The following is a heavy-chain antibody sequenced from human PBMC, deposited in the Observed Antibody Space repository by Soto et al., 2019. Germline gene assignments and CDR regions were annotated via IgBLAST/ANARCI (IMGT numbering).Heavy chain of an antibody. V-gene: IGHV1-69*02. J-gene: IGHJ3*02. D-gene: IGHD6-13*01. CDR2: IIPILGIA. CDR1: GGTFSSYT. CDR3: ARVKGSWYLGDAFDI. Sequence: QVQLVQSGAEVKKPGSSVKVSCKASGGTFSSYTISWVRQAPGQGLEWMGRIIPILGIANYAQKFQGRVTITADKSTSTAYRELSSLRSEDTAVYYCARVKGSWYLGDAFDIWGQGTMVTVSS.